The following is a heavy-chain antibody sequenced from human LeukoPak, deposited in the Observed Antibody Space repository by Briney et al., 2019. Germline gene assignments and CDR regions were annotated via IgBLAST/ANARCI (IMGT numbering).Heavy chain of an antibody. CDR1: GGTFSSYT. Sequence: GSPVKVSCKASGGTFSSYTISWVRQAPGQGLEWMGRIIPILGIANYAQKFQGRVTITADKSTSTAYMELSSLRSEDTAVYYCARHKYDSSGYYSEDYWGQGTLVTVSS. CDR3: ARHKYDSSGYYSEDY. D-gene: IGHD3-22*01. CDR2: IIPILGIA. V-gene: IGHV1-69*02. J-gene: IGHJ4*02.